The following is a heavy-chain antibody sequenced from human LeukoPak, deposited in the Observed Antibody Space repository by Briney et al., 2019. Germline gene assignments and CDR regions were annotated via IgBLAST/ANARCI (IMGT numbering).Heavy chain of an antibody. D-gene: IGHD6-19*01. CDR3: ARELAVAGTGGPPTNYYYYGMDV. CDR1: GYTLTELS. V-gene: IGHV1-24*01. J-gene: IGHJ6*02. CDR2: FDPEDGET. Sequence: ASVKVSCKVSGYTLTELSMHWVRQAPGKGLEWMGGFDPEDGETIYAQKFQGRVTMTEDTSTDTAYMELSSLRSEDTAVYYCARELAVAGTGGPPTNYYYYGMDVWGQGTTVTVSS.